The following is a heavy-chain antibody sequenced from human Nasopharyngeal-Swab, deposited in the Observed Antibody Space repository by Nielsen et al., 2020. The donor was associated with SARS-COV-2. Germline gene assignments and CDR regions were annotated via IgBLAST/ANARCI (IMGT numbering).Heavy chain of an antibody. D-gene: IGHD4-11*01. Sequence: GESLKISCVASGFSFSSYGMHWVRQAPGKGLEWLATIKQGGGERYYVDSVKGRFTISSDNAKNSVYLQINSLRAEDTAVYYCAREANDYSNYRRGTEWFDPWGQGTLVTVSS. CDR2: IKQGGGER. V-gene: IGHV3-7*01. J-gene: IGHJ5*02. CDR1: GFSFSSYG. CDR3: AREANDYSNYRRGTEWFDP.